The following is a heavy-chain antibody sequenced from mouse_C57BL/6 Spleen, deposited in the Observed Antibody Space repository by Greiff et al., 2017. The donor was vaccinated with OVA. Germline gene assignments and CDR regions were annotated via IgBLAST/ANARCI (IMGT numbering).Heavy chain of an antibody. V-gene: IGHV5-6*01. CDR2: ISSGGSYT. CDR1: GFTFSSSG. J-gene: IGHJ3*01. D-gene: IGHD1-1*01. Sequence: EVKLLESVGDLVKPGGSLKLSCAASGFTFSSSGLSWVRQTPAKRLEWVATISSGGSYTYSPDSVQGRFTISRENAKTTLYLQMSRMKTEDTAMDYCARNGGSSEFAYWGQGTLVTVSA. CDR3: ARNGGSSEFAY.